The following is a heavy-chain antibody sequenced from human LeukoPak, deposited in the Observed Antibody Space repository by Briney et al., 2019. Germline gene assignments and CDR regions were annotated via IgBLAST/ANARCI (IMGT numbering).Heavy chain of an antibody. V-gene: IGHV1-18*01. J-gene: IGHJ4*02. CDR1: GYTFTSYG. Sequence: ASVKVSCKASGYTFTSYGISWVRQAPGQGLEWMGWISAYNGNTNYARKLQGRVTMTRDTSISTAYMELSGLRSDDTAVYFCAAGSGSFDYWGQGALVTVSS. D-gene: IGHD1-26*01. CDR2: ISAYNGNT. CDR3: AAGSGSFDY.